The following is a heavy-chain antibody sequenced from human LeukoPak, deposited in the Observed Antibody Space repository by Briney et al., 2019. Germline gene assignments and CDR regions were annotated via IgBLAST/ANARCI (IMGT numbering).Heavy chain of an antibody. V-gene: IGHV3-23*01. CDR1: GFTFSSYA. CDR3: AKYMVRGGTDAFDI. D-gene: IGHD3-10*01. CDR2: ISGSGGNT. Sequence: PGGSLRLSCAASGFTFSSYAVSWVRQAPGKGLEWVSGISGSGGNTYYADSVKGRFTISRDNSKNTLYLQMNSLRAEDTAVYYCAKYMVRGGTDAFDIWGQGTMVTVSS. J-gene: IGHJ3*02.